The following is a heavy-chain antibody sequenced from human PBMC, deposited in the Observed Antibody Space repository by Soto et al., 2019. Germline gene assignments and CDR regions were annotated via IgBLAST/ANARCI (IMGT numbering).Heavy chain of an antibody. CDR2: IYWDDDK. D-gene: IGHD3-10*01. CDR3: AHTSPLYGSGKFDY. CDR1: GFSLSTSGVG. Sequence: QITLKESGPTLVKPTQTLTLTCTFSGFSLSTSGVGVGWIRQPPGKALEWLALIYWDDDKRYSPSLKSRLTITKDTSKNQVILTMTNMDPVDTATYYCAHTSPLYGSGKFDYWGQGTLVTVSS. J-gene: IGHJ4*02. V-gene: IGHV2-5*02.